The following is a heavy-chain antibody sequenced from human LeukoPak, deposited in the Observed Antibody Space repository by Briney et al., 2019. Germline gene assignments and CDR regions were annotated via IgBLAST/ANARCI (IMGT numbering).Heavy chain of an antibody. V-gene: IGHV3-74*01. CDR2: IVGDGSYT. J-gene: IGHJ3*01. CDR1: RFTFNSYW. CDR3: ARDGSNSHAFDV. Sequence: PGGSLRLSCAASRFTFNSYWMHWVRQAPGKGLVWVSRIVGDGSYTNYADSVKGRFTISRDNAKNTLFLQMNSLRAEDTAVYYCARDGSNSHAFDVWGLGTMVTASS. D-gene: IGHD5-24*01.